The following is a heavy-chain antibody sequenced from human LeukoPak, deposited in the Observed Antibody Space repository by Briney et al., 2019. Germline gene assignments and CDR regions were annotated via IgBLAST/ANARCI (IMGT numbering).Heavy chain of an antibody. CDR1: GGSISSYY. Sequence: SETLSLTCTVSGGSISSYYWSWIRRPPGKGLEWIGYIYYSGSTNYNPSLKSRVTISVDTSKNQFSLKLSSVTAADTAVYYCARGQFGVVPSPGPFYYMDVWGKGTTVTVSS. CDR2: IYYSGST. J-gene: IGHJ6*03. CDR3: ARGQFGVVPSPGPFYYMDV. D-gene: IGHD3-3*01. V-gene: IGHV4-59*01.